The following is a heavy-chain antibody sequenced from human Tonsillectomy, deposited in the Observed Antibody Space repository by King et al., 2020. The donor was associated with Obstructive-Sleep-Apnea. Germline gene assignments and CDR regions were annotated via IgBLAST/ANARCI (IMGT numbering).Heavy chain of an antibody. CDR2: INPSGGST. J-gene: IGHJ4*02. Sequence: QVQLVQSGAEMKKPGASVKVSCKASGYTLTSYYLHWVRQAPGQGLEWMGIINPSGGSTSYAQKFQGRVTMTRDTSTSTVYIQLSSLRSEDTAVYYCATSYRGYSYAGDFDHWGQGTLVTVSS. D-gene: IGHD5-18*01. V-gene: IGHV1-46*01. CDR1: GYTLTSYY. CDR3: ATSYRGYSYAGDFDH.